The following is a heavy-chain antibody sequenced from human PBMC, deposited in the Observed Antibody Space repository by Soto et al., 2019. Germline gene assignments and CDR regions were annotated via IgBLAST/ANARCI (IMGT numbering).Heavy chain of an antibody. CDR3: ARGSYYSGWV. CDR2: TYYRSKWYS. D-gene: IGHD6-19*01. V-gene: IGHV6-1*01. Sequence: SQTLSLTCAISGDSVSSTSAAWSWIRQSPSRGLEWLGRTYYRSKWYSDYAVSVKSRITVNPDTSKNQFSLQLNSVTPEDTAVYYCARGSYYSGWVWGQGTLVTVSS. J-gene: IGHJ4*02. CDR1: GDSVSSTSAA.